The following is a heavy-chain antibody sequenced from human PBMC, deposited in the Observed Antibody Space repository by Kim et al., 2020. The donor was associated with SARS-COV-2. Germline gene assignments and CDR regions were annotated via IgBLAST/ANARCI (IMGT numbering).Heavy chain of an antibody. CDR1: GFTFSSYE. CDR3: ARDLYYDSYPDDAFDI. J-gene: IGHJ3*02. CDR2: ISSSGSTI. Sequence: GGSLRLSCAASGFTFSSYEMNWVRQAPGKGLEWVSYISSSGSTIYYADSVKGRFTISRDNAKNSLYLQMNSLRAEDTAVYYCARDLYYDSYPDDAFDIWGQGTMVTVSS. D-gene: IGHD3-22*01. V-gene: IGHV3-48*03.